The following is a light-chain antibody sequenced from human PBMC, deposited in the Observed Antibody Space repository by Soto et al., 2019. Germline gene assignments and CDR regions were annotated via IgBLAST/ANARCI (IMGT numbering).Light chain of an antibody. CDR2: DSD. CDR1: SSNFGKNY. Sequence: QSVLTQPPSVSAAPGQTVTIPCSGSSSNFGKNYVSWYQHLPGTAPKLLIYDSDKRPSGIPDRFSGSRSGTSATLGIAGLQTGDEADYYCGAWDSSLTAGVFGGGTKLTVL. CDR3: GAWDSSLTAGV. V-gene: IGLV1-51*01. J-gene: IGLJ2*01.